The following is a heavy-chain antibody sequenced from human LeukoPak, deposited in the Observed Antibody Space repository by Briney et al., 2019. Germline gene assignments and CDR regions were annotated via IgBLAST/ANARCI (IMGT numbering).Heavy chain of an antibody. CDR3: AKDKMRYSSPWEYFDY. CDR2: ISWNSGSV. J-gene: IGHJ4*02. D-gene: IGHD6-19*01. Sequence: GRSLRLSCAASGFTFDDYAMHWVRQAPGKGLEWVSGISWNSGSVGYADSVKGRFTISRDNAKNSLYLQMNSLRAEDTALYYCAKDKMRYSSPWEYFDYWGQGTLVTVSS. CDR1: GFTFDDYA. V-gene: IGHV3-9*01.